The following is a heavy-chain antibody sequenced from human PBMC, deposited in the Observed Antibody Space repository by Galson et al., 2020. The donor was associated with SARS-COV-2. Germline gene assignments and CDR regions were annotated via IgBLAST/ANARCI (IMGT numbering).Heavy chain of an antibody. CDR2: IKSKTDGGTT. V-gene: IGHV3-15*01. Sequence: GSLRLSCAASGFSFSKAWMSWVRQAPGKGLEWVGRIKSKTDGGTTDHAAPVKGRFTISRDDSKNTLSLQMNSLKTEDTGVYYCTKFSYDSSGYKGFDYWGQGTLVTVSS. J-gene: IGHJ4*02. CDR1: GFSFSKAW. CDR3: TKFSYDSSGYKGFDY. D-gene: IGHD3-22*01.